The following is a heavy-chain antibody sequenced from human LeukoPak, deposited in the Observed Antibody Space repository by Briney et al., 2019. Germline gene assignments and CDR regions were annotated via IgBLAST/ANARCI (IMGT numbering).Heavy chain of an antibody. V-gene: IGHV1-69*06. CDR1: GGTFSSYA. CDR3: AAIRLQWDYGEYVGTNWFDP. J-gene: IGHJ5*02. D-gene: IGHD4-17*01. Sequence: GASVKVSCKASGGTFSSYAISWVRQAPGQGLEWMGGIIPIFGTANYAQKFQGRVTMTEDTLTDTAHMELSSLRSEDTAIYYCAAIRLQWDYGEYVGTNWFDPWGQGSLVTVSS. CDR2: IIPIFGTA.